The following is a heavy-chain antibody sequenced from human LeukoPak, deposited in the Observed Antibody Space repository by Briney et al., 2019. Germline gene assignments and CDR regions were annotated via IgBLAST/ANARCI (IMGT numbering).Heavy chain of an antibody. J-gene: IGHJ3*02. V-gene: IGHV4-59*01. D-gene: IGHD3-10*01. Sequence: SETLSLTCTVSGGSISSYYWSWIRQPPGKGLEWIGYIHYSGSTNYNPSLKSRVTISVDTSKNQFSLKLSSVTAADTAVYYCARESYGSGLETVAFDIWGQGTMVTVSS. CDR3: ARESYGSGLETVAFDI. CDR1: GGSISSYY. CDR2: IHYSGST.